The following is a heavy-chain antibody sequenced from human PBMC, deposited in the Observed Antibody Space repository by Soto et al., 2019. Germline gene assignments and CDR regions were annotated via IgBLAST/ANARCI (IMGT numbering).Heavy chain of an antibody. J-gene: IGHJ3*02. D-gene: IGHD1-26*01. CDR2: LSTYREDR. V-gene: IGHV1-18*01. CDR3: ARISLGPAPTDAFDI. Sequence: GASVKVSCKASGYTFTKFGISWVRQAPGQGLEWLGWLSTYREDRNYAQRVQDRVSMTTDTSTSTAYMELRTLISDDTAVYYCARISLGPAPTDAFDIWGQGTTVTVS. CDR1: GYTFTKFG.